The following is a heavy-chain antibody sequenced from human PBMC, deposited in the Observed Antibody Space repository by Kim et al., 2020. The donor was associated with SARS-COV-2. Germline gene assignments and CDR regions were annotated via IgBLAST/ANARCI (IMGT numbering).Heavy chain of an antibody. CDR2: INHSGST. CDR1: GGSFSGHY. CDR3: ARGQARSSWYPYYYYGMDV. D-gene: IGHD6-13*01. V-gene: IGHV4-34*01. J-gene: IGHJ6*02. Sequence: SETLSLTCAVYGGSFSGHYWSWIRQPPGKGLEWIGEINHSGSTNYNPSLKSRVTKSVDTSKNQFSLKLSSVTAADTAVYYCARGQARSSWYPYYYYGMDVWGPGTTVTGSS.